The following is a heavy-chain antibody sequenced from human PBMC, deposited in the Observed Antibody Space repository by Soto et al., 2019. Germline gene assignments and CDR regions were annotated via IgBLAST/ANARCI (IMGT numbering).Heavy chain of an antibody. Sequence: GGSLRLSCAASGFTFSGSAMHWVRQASGKGLEWVGRIRSKANSYATAYAASVKGRFTISRDDSKNTAYLQMNSLKTEDTAVYYCTRPCGSCSLYYYYYMDVWGKGTTVTVSS. CDR1: GFTFSGSA. CDR3: TRPCGSCSLYYYYYMDV. V-gene: IGHV3-73*01. CDR2: IRSKANSYAT. D-gene: IGHD2-15*01. J-gene: IGHJ6*03.